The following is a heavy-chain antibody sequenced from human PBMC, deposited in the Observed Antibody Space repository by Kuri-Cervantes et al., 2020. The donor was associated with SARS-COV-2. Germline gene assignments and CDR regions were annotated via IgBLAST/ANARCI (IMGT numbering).Heavy chain of an antibody. CDR3: ARSGPGAISREDGAFDI. CDR1: GVSFDYRF. V-gene: IGHV1-45*02. J-gene: IGHJ3*02. CDR2: ITPFNGNT. D-gene: IGHD5-24*01. Sequence: SVTVSCKASGVSFDYRFLHWVRQAPGQALEWMGWITPFNGNTNYAQRFQDRVTITRDRSMSTAYMELSSLRFEDTAMYYCARSGPGAISREDGAFDIWGQGTMVTVSS.